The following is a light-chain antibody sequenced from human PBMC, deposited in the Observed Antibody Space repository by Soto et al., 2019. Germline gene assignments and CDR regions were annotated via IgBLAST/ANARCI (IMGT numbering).Light chain of an antibody. V-gene: IGKV3-20*01. CDR2: GAS. CDR3: QQYGSSVSYT. Sequence: VLAQSPGTLSLSPGERVTLSSRASQTVSSNYLAWYQQKPGQAPRLLIYGASSRATGIPDRFSGSGSGTDFTLTISRLEPEAFAVYYCQQYGSSVSYTFGQGTKLEIK. CDR1: QTVSSNY. J-gene: IGKJ2*01.